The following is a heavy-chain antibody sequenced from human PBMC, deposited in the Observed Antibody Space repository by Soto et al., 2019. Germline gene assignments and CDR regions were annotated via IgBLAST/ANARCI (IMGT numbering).Heavy chain of an antibody. CDR1: GFTFSSYA. V-gene: IGHV3-30-3*01. J-gene: IGHJ6*02. D-gene: IGHD5-12*01. CDR3: ARDYYRFNSGYGFSMDV. Sequence: GGPLRLSCAASGFTFSSYAMHWVRQAPGKGLEWVAVISYDGSNKYYADSVKGRFTISRDNSKNTLYLQMNSLRAEDTAVYYCARDYYRFNSGYGFSMDVWGQGTTVTVSS. CDR2: ISYDGSNK.